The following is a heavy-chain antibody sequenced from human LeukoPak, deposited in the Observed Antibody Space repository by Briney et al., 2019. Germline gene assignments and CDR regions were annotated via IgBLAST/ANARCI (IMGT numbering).Heavy chain of an antibody. D-gene: IGHD5-18*01. CDR1: GFTFSSYA. Sequence: GGSLRLSCAASGFTFSSYAMHCVRQAPGKGLEGVAVISYDGSNKYYADSVKGRFTISRDNSKNTLYLQMNSLRAEDTAVYYCARDVGSSYGYYYYYGMDVWGQGTTVTVSS. CDR3: ARDVGSSYGYYYYYGMDV. CDR2: ISYDGSNK. V-gene: IGHV3-30*04. J-gene: IGHJ6*02.